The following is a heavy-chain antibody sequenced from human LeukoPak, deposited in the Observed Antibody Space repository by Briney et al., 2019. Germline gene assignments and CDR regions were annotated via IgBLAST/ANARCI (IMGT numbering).Heavy chain of an antibody. CDR2: IYSSGNT. CDR3: ARGRGYSYGYPYYYYYMDV. D-gene: IGHD5-18*01. J-gene: IGHJ6*03. V-gene: IGHV4-61*09. Sequence: KSSETLSLTCTVSGGSISSGDYYWSWIRQPAERGLEWIGHIYSSGNTNYSPSLKSRVTISLDTSQSQFSLKLTSVTAADTAVYYCARGRGYSYGYPYYYYYMDVWGKGTTVTVSS. CDR1: GGSISSGDYY.